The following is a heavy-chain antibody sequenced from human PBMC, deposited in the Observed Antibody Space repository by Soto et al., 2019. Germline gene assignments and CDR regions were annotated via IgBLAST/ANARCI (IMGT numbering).Heavy chain of an antibody. D-gene: IGHD3-22*01. J-gene: IGHJ4*02. Sequence: GGSLRLSCAATGFTFSSYAMTWVRQAPGKGLEWVSAIGGSGGSPYYADSVKGRFTISRDNSKNTLYLQMNSLRAEDTATYYCSSGYHQRSLDYWGQGTQVTVSS. CDR3: SSGYHQRSLDY. V-gene: IGHV3-23*01. CDR2: IGGSGGSP. CDR1: GFTFSSYA.